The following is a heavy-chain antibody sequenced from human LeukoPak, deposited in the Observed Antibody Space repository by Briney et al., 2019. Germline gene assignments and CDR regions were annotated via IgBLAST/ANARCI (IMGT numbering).Heavy chain of an antibody. J-gene: IGHJ1*01. D-gene: IGHD3-3*01. CDR2: ICTDETTI. V-gene: IGHV3-74*01. CDR3: AKDLQASITIFGVVIPPRYFQH. Sequence: PGGSLRLSCAASGFTFTNYCMHWVRQPPGKGLVWVSQICTDETTIRYADSVKGRFTISRDNAKNTLYLQMSSLRVEDTAVYYCAKDLQASITIFGVVIPPRYFQHWGQGTLVTVSS. CDR1: GFTFTNYC.